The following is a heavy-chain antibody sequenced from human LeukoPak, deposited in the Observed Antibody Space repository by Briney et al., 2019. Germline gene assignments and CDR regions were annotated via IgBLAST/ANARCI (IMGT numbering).Heavy chain of an antibody. CDR3: ATAFAGNLVDD. J-gene: IGHJ4*02. CDR1: GYTFTSYG. D-gene: IGHD1-14*01. CDR2: ISAYNGNT. V-gene: IGHV1-18*01. Sequence: ASVKVSCKASGYTFTSYGISWVRQVPGQGLEWMGWISAYNGNTNYAQKLQGRVTMTTDTSTSTAYMELRSLRSEDTAVYYCATAFAGNLVDDWGQGTLVTVSS.